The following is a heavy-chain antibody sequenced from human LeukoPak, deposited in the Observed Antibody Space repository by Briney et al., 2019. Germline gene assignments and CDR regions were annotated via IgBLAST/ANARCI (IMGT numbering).Heavy chain of an antibody. Sequence: PGGSLRLSCAASGFTFSSYSMNWARQAPGKGLEWVSYISSSSSTIYYADSVKGRFTISRDNAKNSLYLQMNSLRDEDTAVYYCARKRWHDSTEFDYWGQGTLVTVSS. V-gene: IGHV3-48*02. CDR2: ISSSSSTI. CDR1: GFTFSSYS. CDR3: ARKRWHDSTEFDY. D-gene: IGHD3-22*01. J-gene: IGHJ4*02.